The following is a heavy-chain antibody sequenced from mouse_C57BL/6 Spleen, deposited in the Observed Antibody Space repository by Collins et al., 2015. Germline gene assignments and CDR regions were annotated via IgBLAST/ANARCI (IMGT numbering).Heavy chain of an antibody. J-gene: IGHJ2*01. CDR1: GFTFSDYY. D-gene: IGHD1-1*02. V-gene: IGHV5-16*01. CDR2: INYDGSKT. Sequence: EVKLVESEGGSVQPGSSMKLSCIASGFTFSDYYMAWVRQVPEKGLEWVANINYDGSKTYSLDSLKSRFIISRDNGKNILYLQMNSLRSEDTATYYCAKGDYGNYFDYWGQGTTLTVSS. CDR3: AKGDYGNYFDY.